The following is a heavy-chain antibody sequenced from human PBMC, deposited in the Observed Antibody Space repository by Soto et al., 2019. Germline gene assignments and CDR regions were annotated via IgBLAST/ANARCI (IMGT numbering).Heavy chain of an antibody. Sequence: GGSLRLSCAASGFTFSSYAMSWVRQAPGKGLEWVSAISGSGGSTYYADSVKGRFTISRDNSKNTLYLQMNSLRAEDTAVYYCSKWNLYGSGSYYNDGMDVWGQGTTVTVSS. V-gene: IGHV3-23*01. CDR1: GFTFSSYA. CDR2: ISGSGGST. J-gene: IGHJ6*02. CDR3: SKWNLYGSGSYYNDGMDV. D-gene: IGHD3-10*01.